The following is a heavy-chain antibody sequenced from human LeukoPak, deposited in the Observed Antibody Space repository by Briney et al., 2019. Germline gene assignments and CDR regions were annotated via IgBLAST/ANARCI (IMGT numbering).Heavy chain of an antibody. CDR1: GFTFSSYA. CDR2: ISGSGGST. J-gene: IGHJ4*02. Sequence: GASLRLSCAASGFTFSSYAMSWVRQAPGKGLEWVSAISGSGGSTYYADSVKGRFTISRGNSKNTLYLQMNSLRAEDTAVYYCAKLLHYYDSSGYYHHFDYWGQGTLVTVSS. D-gene: IGHD3-22*01. CDR3: AKLLHYYDSSGYYHHFDY. V-gene: IGHV3-23*01.